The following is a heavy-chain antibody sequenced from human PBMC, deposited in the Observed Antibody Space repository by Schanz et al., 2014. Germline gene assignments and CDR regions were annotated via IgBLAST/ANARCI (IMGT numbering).Heavy chain of an antibody. V-gene: IGHV3-66*03. D-gene: IGHD6-13*01. CDR2: MYINSGST. J-gene: IGHJ6*02. Sequence: EVQLVESGGGLIQPGGSLRLSCAVSGFTVNTNYMSWVRQAPGKGLEWISSMYINSGSTQYADSVKGRFIISRDSSKNTLYLQMNSLRAEDTAVYYCARDRQQLVGRIGYYYGMDVWGRGTLVTVSS. CDR3: ARDRQQLVGRIGYYYGMDV. CDR1: GFTVNTNY.